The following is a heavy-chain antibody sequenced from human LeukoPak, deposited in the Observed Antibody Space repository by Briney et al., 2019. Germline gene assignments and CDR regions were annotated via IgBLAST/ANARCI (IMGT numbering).Heavy chain of an antibody. CDR3: ARNDGTYGLPFEI. CDR1: GYTLSSYH. CDR2: INGYNGNT. J-gene: IGHJ3*02. V-gene: IGHV1-18*01. Sequence: ASVKVSCKASGYTLSSYHMSWVRQAPGQGLEWMGWINGYNGNTKYAQKIQGRVTMTTDSSTNTAYMDLWRLRSDDTAVYYCARNDGTYGLPFEIWGQGTMVTVSS. D-gene: IGHD1-26*01.